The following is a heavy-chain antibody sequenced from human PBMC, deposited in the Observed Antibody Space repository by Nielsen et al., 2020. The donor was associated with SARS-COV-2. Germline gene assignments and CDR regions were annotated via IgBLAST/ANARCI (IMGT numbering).Heavy chain of an antibody. Sequence: SVKVSCKASGGTFSSYAISWVRQAPGQGLEWMGGIIPIFGTANYAQKFQGRVTITADESTSTAYMELSSLRSEDTAVYYCARGRLGGSGSYYEYFQHWGQGTLVTVSS. CDR1: GGTFSSYA. D-gene: IGHD3-10*01. CDR3: ARGRLGGSGSYYEYFQH. CDR2: IIPIFGTA. V-gene: IGHV1-69*13. J-gene: IGHJ1*01.